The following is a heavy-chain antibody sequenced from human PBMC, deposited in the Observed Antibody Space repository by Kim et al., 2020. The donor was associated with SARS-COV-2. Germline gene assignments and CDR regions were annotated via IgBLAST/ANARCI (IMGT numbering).Heavy chain of an antibody. D-gene: IGHD1-26*01. J-gene: IGHJ6*02. V-gene: IGHV3-66*01. CDR2: IYSSGST. CDR3: ATAVGGGTGMDV. CDR1: GFTVSSNY. Sequence: GGSLRLSCAASGFTVSSNYMSWVRQAPGKGLEWVSVIYSSGSTYYAESVKGRFTISRDNSKNTLYLQMNNLRTEDTAVYYCATAVGGGTGMDVLGQGTT.